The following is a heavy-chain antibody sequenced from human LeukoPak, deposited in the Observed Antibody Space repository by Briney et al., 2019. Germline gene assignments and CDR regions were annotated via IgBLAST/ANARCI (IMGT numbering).Heavy chain of an antibody. CDR3: ARDPGLFDFWSGYADY. J-gene: IGHJ4*02. Sequence: GASVKVSCKASGYTFTSYGISWVRQAPGQGLLWMGWISAYNGNTNYAQKLQGRVTMTTDTSTSTAYMELRSLRSDDTAVYYCARDPGLFDFWSGYADYWGQGTLVTVSS. V-gene: IGHV1-18*01. CDR2: ISAYNGNT. CDR1: GYTFTSYG. D-gene: IGHD3-3*01.